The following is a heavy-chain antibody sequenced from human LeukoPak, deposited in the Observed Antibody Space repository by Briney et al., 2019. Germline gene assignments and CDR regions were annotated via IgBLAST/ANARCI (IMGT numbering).Heavy chain of an antibody. CDR1: GYTFSSYA. V-gene: IGHV3-23*01. D-gene: IGHD6-19*01. CDR3: AKDSGTIAVAGTDY. J-gene: IGHJ4*02. Sequence: GGSLRLSCAVSGYTFSSYAMSWVRQAPGRGLEWVSAISDSGDSTYYADSVKGRFTVSRDNSKNTLYLQMNSLRAEDTAVYYCAKDSGTIAVAGTDYWGQGTLVTVSS. CDR2: ISDSGDST.